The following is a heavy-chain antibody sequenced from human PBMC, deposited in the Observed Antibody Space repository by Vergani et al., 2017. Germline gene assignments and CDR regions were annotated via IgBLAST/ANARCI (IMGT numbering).Heavy chain of an antibody. J-gene: IGHJ1*01. CDR3: ATKSCGTPGCQIGYFRE. Sequence: QVQLVESGGGVVQPGGSLRLSCAASGFTFNQYGMHWVRQAPGKGLEWVAVTWNDGNNKQYADSVKGRFTISRDNSKSTLYLQMNSLRTEDTDVYYCATKSCGTPGCQIGYFREWGQGTLVTVSS. CDR1: GFTFNQYG. D-gene: IGHD1-1*01. V-gene: IGHV3-30*02. CDR2: TWNDGNNK.